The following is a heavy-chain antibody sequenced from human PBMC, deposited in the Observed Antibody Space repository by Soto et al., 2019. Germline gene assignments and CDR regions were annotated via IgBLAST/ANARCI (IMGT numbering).Heavy chain of an antibody. Sequence: QVQLQESGPGLVKPSRTLSLTCTVSGGSISRGDYYWTWIRQAPGTRLEWLGHIPYSGSARYTSSLKSRITISVGTSKNDFSLKLSSVTAADPAVYYWVRGQGPQCSGTRCYMGAMDVWGQGLTVSVSS. D-gene: IGHD2-2*02. CDR3: VRGQGPQCSGTRCYMGAMDV. CDR2: IPYSGSA. J-gene: IGHJ6*02. CDR1: GGSISRGDYY. V-gene: IGHV4-30-4*01.